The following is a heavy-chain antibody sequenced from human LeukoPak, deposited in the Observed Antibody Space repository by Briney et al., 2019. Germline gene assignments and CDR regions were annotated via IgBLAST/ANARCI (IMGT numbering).Heavy chain of an antibody. CDR2: IYTSGST. CDR1: GGSISSGGYF. J-gene: IGHJ5*02. D-gene: IGHD5-18*01. CDR3: ASSDTGYNWFDP. V-gene: IGHV4-61*02. Sequence: SETLSLTCTVSGGSISSGGYFWSWIRQPAGKGLEWIGRIYTSGSTNYNPSLNSRVTISVDTSKNQFSLKLSSVTAADTAVYYCASSDTGYNWFDPWGQGTLVTVSS.